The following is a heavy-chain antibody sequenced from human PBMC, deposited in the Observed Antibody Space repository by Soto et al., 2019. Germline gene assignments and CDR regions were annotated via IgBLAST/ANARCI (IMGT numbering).Heavy chain of an antibody. CDR3: AGGEGFGDRERDNWFDP. D-gene: IGHD3-10*01. Sequence: GGSLRLSCAASGFTFSSYGMHWVRQAPGKGLEWVAVIWYDGSNKYYADSVKGRFTISRDNSKNTLYLQMNSLRAEDTAVYYCAGGEGFGDRERDNWFDPWGQGTLVTVSS. CDR2: IWYDGSNK. J-gene: IGHJ5*02. V-gene: IGHV3-33*01. CDR1: GFTFSSYG.